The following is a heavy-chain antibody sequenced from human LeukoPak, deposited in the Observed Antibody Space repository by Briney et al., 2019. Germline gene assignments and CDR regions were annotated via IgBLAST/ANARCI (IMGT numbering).Heavy chain of an antibody. CDR1: GFTFDDYA. J-gene: IGHJ4*02. V-gene: IGHV3-9*01. CDR3: AKARTTVTTQHYFDY. Sequence: PGGSLRLSCAASGFTFDDYAMHWVRQAPGKGLEWVSGISWNSGSIGYADSVKGRFTISRDNVKNSLYLQMNSLRAEDTALYYCAKARTTVTTQHYFDYWGQGTLVTVSS. D-gene: IGHD4-17*01. CDR2: ISWNSGSI.